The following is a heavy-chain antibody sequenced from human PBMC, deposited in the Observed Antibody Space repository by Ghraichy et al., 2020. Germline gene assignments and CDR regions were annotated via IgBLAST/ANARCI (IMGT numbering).Heavy chain of an antibody. V-gene: IGHV4-30-2*01. CDR3: ARNKGYSGSRDAFDI. Sequence: TLSLTCTVSGGSISSGAYSWSWIRQPPGKALEWIGYIYHSGSTFYNPSLRSRVTISVDRSKNQFSLKLMSVTAADTAVYYCARNKGYSGSRDAFDIWGQGTMVTVSS. J-gene: IGHJ3*02. CDR2: IYHSGST. CDR1: GGSISSGAYS. D-gene: IGHD1-26*01.